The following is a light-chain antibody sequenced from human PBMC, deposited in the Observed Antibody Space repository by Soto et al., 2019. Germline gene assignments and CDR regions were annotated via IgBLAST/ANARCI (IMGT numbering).Light chain of an antibody. V-gene: IGKV3-15*01. CDR3: QQYNGYGR. CDR1: QSVSNN. Sequence: GMTQSPATLSVSPGERVTLSCRASQSVSNNLVWYQQKPGQAPRLLMYGSSIRATGIPARFSGSGSGTEFTLTISSLQSEDIATYYCQQYNGYGRFGQGTKVDIK. J-gene: IGKJ1*01. CDR2: GSS.